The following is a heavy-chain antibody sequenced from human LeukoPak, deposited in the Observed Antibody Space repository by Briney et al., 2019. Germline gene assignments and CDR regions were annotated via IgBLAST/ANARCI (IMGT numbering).Heavy chain of an antibody. CDR1: GYTFTSYY. V-gene: IGHV1-46*01. D-gene: IGHD5-24*01. CDR3: ARSLPRDTISSWYFDL. Sequence: ASAKVSCKASGYTFTSYYMHWVRQAPGQGLEWMGIINPSGGSTSCAQKFQGRVTMTRDMSTSAAYMELSSLRSEDTAVYYCARSLPRDTISSWYFDLWGRGTLVTVSS. CDR2: INPSGGST. J-gene: IGHJ2*01.